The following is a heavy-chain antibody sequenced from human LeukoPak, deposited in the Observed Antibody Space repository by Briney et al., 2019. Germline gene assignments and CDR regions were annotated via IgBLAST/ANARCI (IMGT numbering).Heavy chain of an antibody. D-gene: IGHD6-13*01. V-gene: IGHV1-46*01. Sequence: ASVKVSCKASGYTFTSYYMHWVRQAPGQGLEWMGIINPSGGSTSYAQKFQGRVTMTRDTSTSTVYMELSGLRSEDTAVYYCATEPRGVAAAGTIPFDYWGQGTLVTVSS. CDR1: GYTFTSYY. J-gene: IGHJ4*02. CDR2: INPSGGST. CDR3: ATEPRGVAAAGTIPFDY.